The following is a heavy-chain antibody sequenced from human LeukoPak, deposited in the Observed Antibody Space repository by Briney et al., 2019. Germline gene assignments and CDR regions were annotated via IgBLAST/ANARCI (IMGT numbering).Heavy chain of an antibody. CDR1: GYTFTGYY. J-gene: IGHJ3*02. CDR3: ARFIVGATPDAFDI. V-gene: IGHV1-2*06. D-gene: IGHD1-26*01. CDR2: INPNSGGT. Sequence: ASVKVSCKASGYTFTGYYMHWVRQAPGQGLEWMGRINPNSGGTNYAQKFQGRVTMTRDTSISTAYMELSRLRSDDTAVYYCARFIVGATPDAFDIWGQGTMVPVSS.